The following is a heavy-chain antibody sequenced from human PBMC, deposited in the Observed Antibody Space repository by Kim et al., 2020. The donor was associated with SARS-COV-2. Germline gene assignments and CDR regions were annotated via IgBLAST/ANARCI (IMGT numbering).Heavy chain of an antibody. Sequence: ASVKVSCKASGYTFTSYGISWVRQAPGQGLEWMGWISTYNGNTNYAQKLQGRVTMTTDTSTSTAYMELRSLRSDDTAVYYCARSNSQITMIVVPGDYWGQGTLVTVSS. CDR1: GYTFTSYG. CDR3: ARSNSQITMIVVPGDY. CDR2: ISTYNGNT. V-gene: IGHV1-18*04. J-gene: IGHJ4*02. D-gene: IGHD3-22*01.